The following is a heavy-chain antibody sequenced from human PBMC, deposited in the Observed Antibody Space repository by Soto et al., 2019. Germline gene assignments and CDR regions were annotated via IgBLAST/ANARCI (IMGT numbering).Heavy chain of an antibody. CDR2: IYYSGST. D-gene: IGHD3-22*01. J-gene: IGHJ4*02. Sequence: PSETLSLTCTVSGGSISSGDYYWSWIRQPPGKGLEWIGYIYYSGSTYYNPSLKSRVTISVDTSKNQFSLKLSSVTAADTAVYCCARGSYYYDSSGYYHYGGQGTLVTVFS. CDR3: ARGSYYYDSSGYYHY. CDR1: GGSISSGDYY. V-gene: IGHV4-30-4*01.